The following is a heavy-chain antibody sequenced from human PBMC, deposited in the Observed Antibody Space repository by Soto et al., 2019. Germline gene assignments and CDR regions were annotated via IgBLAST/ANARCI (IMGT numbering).Heavy chain of an antibody. Sequence: SETLSLTCAVSGFSIGSNNWWGWIRQPPGKGLERIGNIYYSGTTQINPSLKSRVTISIDGAGSHYYLRRSPMTAAYTAVYYCARKERKPAASWNWGQGTLVTVSS. CDR1: GFSIGSNNW. V-gene: IGHV4-28*01. J-gene: IGHJ4*02. CDR2: IYYSGTT. CDR3: ARKERKPAASWN. D-gene: IGHD2-2*01.